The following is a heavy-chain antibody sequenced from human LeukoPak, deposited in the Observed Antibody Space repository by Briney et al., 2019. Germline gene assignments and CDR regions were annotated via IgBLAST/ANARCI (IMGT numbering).Heavy chain of an antibody. D-gene: IGHD1-1*01. CDR1: GGSFSGYY. J-gene: IGHJ6*02. CDR2: INHSGST. V-gene: IGHV4-34*01. Sequence: PSETLSLTCAVYGGSFSGYYWSWIRQPPGKGLEWIGEINHSGSTNYNPSLKSRVTISVDTSKNQFSLKLSSVTAADTAVYYCAREVPTSYYYYYGMGVWGQGTTVTVSS. CDR3: AREVPTSYYYYYGMGV.